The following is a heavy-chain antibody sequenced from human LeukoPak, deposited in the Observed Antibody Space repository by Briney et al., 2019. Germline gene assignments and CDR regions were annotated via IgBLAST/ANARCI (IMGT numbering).Heavy chain of an antibody. CDR1: GFTFEDYG. CDR2: INWNGDRI. Sequence: GGSLRLSCAAFGFTFEDYGMSWVRQGPGKGLEWVSGINWNGDRIGYADSVKGRFTISRDNAKKSLYLQMNSLRAEDTALYYCARDYRGHYYDSRGLVVWFDPWGQGTLVTVSS. V-gene: IGHV3-20*04. D-gene: IGHD3-22*01. J-gene: IGHJ5*02. CDR3: ARDYRGHYYDSRGLVVWFDP.